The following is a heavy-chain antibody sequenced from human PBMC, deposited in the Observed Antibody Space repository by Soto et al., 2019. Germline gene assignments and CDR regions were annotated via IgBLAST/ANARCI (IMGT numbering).Heavy chain of an antibody. CDR1: GGTFSSYA. CDR3: ARAPLGYCSSTSCYADYYYYGMDV. D-gene: IGHD2-2*01. J-gene: IGHJ6*02. Sequence: QVQLVQSGAEVKKPGSSVKVSCKASGGTFSSYAISWVRQAPGQGLEWMGGIIPIFGTANYAQKFQGRVTITADESTSTAYMELSSLRSEDTAVYDCARAPLGYCSSTSCYADYYYYGMDVWGQGTTVTVSS. CDR2: IIPIFGTA. V-gene: IGHV1-69*01.